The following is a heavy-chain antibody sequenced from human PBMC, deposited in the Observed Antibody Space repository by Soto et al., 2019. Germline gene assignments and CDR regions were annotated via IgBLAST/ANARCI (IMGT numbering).Heavy chain of an antibody. Sequence: GSLRLSCAASGFTFSGFGMHWVRQAPGKGLEWVAIIWYDGSDKYYADSVKGRFTISRDNSKNTLYLQMNSLRAEDTAVYHCAFGNLSYYFNFWGQGTPVTVSS. CDR2: IWYDGSDK. V-gene: IGHV3-33*01. D-gene: IGHD3-16*01. J-gene: IGHJ4*02. CDR3: AFGNLSYYFNF. CDR1: GFTFSGFG.